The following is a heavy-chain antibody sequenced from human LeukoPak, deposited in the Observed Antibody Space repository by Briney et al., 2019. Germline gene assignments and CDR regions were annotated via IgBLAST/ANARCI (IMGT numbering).Heavy chain of an antibody. V-gene: IGHV4-59*01. CDR3: ARVRFIVVVPAAIRLAARRGHFDY. D-gene: IGHD2-2*02. J-gene: IGHJ4*02. Sequence: GSLRLSCTVSGGSINNYYWSWIRQPPGKGLEWIGYIYYSGSTNYNPSLKSRVTISLDTSKNRFSLKLSSVTAADTAVYYCARVRFIVVVPAAIRLAARRGHFDYWGQGTLVTVSS. CDR1: GGSINNYY. CDR2: IYYSGST.